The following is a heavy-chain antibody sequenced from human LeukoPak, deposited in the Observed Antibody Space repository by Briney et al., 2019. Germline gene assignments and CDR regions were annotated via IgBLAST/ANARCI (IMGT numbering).Heavy chain of an antibody. D-gene: IGHD2-15*01. V-gene: IGHV3-23*01. CDR2: ISGSGGAST. Sequence: GGSLRLSCAGSGFTFSSYAMSWVRQAPGKGLGWVSTISGSGGASTYYADSVKGRFTVSRDNSRNTLYLPMNSLRAEDTAVYYCVKDRGGSPFYGMDVWGQGTTVTVSS. CDR3: VKDRGGSPFYGMDV. CDR1: GFTFSSYA. J-gene: IGHJ6*02.